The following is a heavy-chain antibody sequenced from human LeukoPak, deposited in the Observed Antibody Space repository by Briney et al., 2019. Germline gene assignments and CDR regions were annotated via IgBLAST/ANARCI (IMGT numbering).Heavy chain of an antibody. CDR2: MNLNSGNT. V-gene: IGHV1-8*01. CDR1: GYTFTSYD. CDR3: ARVFVGTLEMATYLDP. Sequence: ASVKVSCKASGYTFTSYDINWVRQATGQGLEWMGWMNLNSGNTGYAQKFQGRVTMTRNTSISTAYMELSSLRSEDTAVYYCARVFVGTLEMATYLDPWGQGTLVSVSS. J-gene: IGHJ5*02. D-gene: IGHD5-24*01.